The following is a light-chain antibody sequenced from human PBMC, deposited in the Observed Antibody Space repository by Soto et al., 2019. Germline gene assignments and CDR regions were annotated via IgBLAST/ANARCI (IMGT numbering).Light chain of an antibody. CDR3: YSYTTSSTVV. CDR1: SSDVGGYNY. CDR2: EVS. V-gene: IGLV2-14*01. Sequence: QSALTQPASVSGSPGQSITISCTGTSSDVGGYNYVSWYQQYPGKAPKLMIYEVSNRPSGVSDRFSGSKSGNTASLTISGLLAEDEGDYYCYSYTTSSTVVFGGGTKLTVL. J-gene: IGLJ2*01.